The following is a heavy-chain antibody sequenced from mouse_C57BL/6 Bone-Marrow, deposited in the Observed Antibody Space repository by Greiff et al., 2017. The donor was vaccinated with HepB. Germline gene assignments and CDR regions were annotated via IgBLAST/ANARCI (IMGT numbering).Heavy chain of an antibody. CDR1: GYTFTSYW. D-gene: IGHD1-1*01. Sequence: VQLQQPGAELVMPGASVKLSCKASGYTFTSYWMHWVKQRPGQGLEWIGEIDPSDSYTNYNQKFKGKSTLTVDKSSSTAYMQLSSLTSEDSAVYYCARGTPVVAWYFDVWGTGTTVTVSS. V-gene: IGHV1-69*01. CDR3: ARGTPVVAWYFDV. CDR2: IDPSDSYT. J-gene: IGHJ1*03.